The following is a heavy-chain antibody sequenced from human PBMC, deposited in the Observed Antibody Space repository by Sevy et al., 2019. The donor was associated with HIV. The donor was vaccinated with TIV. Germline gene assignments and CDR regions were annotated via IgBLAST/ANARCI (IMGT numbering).Heavy chain of an antibody. Sequence: GWSLRLSCSASGFSLSDHWMNWVRQAPGMGLEWVAIIKEDGSETFYVDSVNGRFSISRDNAKNSVYLQMNSLRVEDTAVYYCARGAGWAIDYWGQGTLVTVSS. V-gene: IGHV3-7*01. CDR2: IKEDGSET. CDR3: ARGAGWAIDY. CDR1: GFSLSDHW. D-gene: IGHD6-19*01. J-gene: IGHJ4*02.